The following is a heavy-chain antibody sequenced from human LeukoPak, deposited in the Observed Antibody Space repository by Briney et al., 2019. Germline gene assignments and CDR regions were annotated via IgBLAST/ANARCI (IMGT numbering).Heavy chain of an antibody. V-gene: IGHV4-61*02. J-gene: IGHJ6*03. Sequence: SQTLSLTCTVAGGSISSGSYYWSWIRQPAGKGLEWIGRIYTRGRTNYNPSLKSRVTISVDTSKNQFSLKLSSVTAADTAVYYCGGAAVGYYYMDVWGKGTPVTISS. CDR2: IYTRGRT. D-gene: IGHD6-13*01. CDR3: GGAAVGYYYMDV. CDR1: GGSISSGSYY.